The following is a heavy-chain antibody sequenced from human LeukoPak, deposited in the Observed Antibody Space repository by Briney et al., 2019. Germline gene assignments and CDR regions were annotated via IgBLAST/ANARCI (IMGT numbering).Heavy chain of an antibody. CDR3: AKDRAQGVPFRVIDH. CDR1: GFAFDDYA. J-gene: IGHJ1*01. CDR2: VSWNSGTI. Sequence: PGMSLRLSCAASGFAFDDYALHGVRQAPGKGLEWVSGVSWNSGTIGYGESVRGRFTISRDNAKNPLFLQMDSLRPEDTGLYYCAKDRAQGVPFRVIDHWGQGTLVTVTS. V-gene: IGHV3-9*01. D-gene: IGHD2-21*01.